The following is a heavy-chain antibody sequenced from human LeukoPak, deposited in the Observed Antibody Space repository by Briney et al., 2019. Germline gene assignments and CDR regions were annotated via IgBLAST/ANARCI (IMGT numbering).Heavy chain of an antibody. V-gene: IGHV1-2*06. J-gene: IGHJ4*02. Sequence: GASVKVSCKASGYTFTGYYMHWVRQAPGQGLEWMGRINPNSGGTNYAQKFQGRVTMTRDTSTSTVYMELSSLRSEDTAVYYCARAQARSEANDYWGQGTLVTVSS. CDR1: GYTFTGYY. CDR3: ARAQARSEANDY. CDR2: INPNSGGT.